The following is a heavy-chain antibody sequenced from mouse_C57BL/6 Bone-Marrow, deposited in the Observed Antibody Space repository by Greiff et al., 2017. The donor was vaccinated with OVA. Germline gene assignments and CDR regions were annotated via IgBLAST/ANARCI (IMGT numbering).Heavy chain of an antibody. V-gene: IGHV5-9*01. Sequence: EVKLVESGGGLVKPGGSLKLSCAASGFTFSSYTMSWVRQTPEKRLEWVATISGGGGNTYYPDSVKGRFTISRDNAKNTLYLQMSSLRSEDTALYYCARRGYSNYFDYWGQGTTLTVSS. D-gene: IGHD2-5*01. J-gene: IGHJ2*01. CDR2: ISGGGGNT. CDR3: ARRGYSNYFDY. CDR1: GFTFSSYT.